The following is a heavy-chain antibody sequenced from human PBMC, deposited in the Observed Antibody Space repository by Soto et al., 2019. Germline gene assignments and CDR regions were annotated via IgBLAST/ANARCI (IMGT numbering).Heavy chain of an antibody. CDR2: IYHVGFT. D-gene: IGHD2-2*01. J-gene: IGHJ4*02. CDR3: ARVRPPTSTIPAAVLYYFDY. CDR1: GASVSSSHW. Sequence: QVHLQESGPGLVKPSGTLSLTCGVSGASVSSSHWWTWVRQPPGKGLEWIGEIYHVGFTSYNPSLNMRVIMSMDQSMNQFSLKMSSVTAADTAVYYCARVRPPTSTIPAAVLYYFDYWGQGSLVTVSS. V-gene: IGHV4-4*02.